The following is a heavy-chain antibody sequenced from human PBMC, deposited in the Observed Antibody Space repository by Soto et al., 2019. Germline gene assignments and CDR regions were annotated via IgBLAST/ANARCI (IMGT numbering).Heavy chain of an antibody. Sequence: EVQLVESGGGVVQPGGSLRLSCAASGFTFSTYWMSWVRQAPGKGPECVANIKPDGIEMRYIDSVKGRFTISRDNAKNSLYLELTSLRGDDPAVYYCARLRGTANFDYWGPGTLVTVCS. D-gene: IGHD3-16*01. CDR1: GFTFSTYW. CDR3: ARLRGTANFDY. J-gene: IGHJ4*02. V-gene: IGHV3-7*01. CDR2: IKPDGIEM.